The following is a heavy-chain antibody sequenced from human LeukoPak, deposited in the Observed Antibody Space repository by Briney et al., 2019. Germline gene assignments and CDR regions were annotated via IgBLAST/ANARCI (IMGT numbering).Heavy chain of an antibody. CDR2: ISAYNGNT. Sequence: GASVKVSCKASGYTFTSYGISWVRQAPGQGLEWMGWISAYNGNTNYAQKLQGRVTMTTDTSTSTAHMELRSLRSGDTAVYYCARDPRIAAAGTLSYWGQGTLVTVSS. CDR3: ARDPRIAAAGTLSY. D-gene: IGHD6-13*01. CDR1: GYTFTSYG. J-gene: IGHJ4*02. V-gene: IGHV1-18*01.